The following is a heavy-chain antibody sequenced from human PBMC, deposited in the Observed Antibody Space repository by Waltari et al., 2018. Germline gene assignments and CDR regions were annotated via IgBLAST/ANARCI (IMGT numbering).Heavy chain of an antibody. Sequence: QVHLQESSPAVVKPSETLSLTCAVSGGSLRSSNWWSWIRQSPGKGLEWIGAIYGTGGSTEYNPSLKSRVTISRDTSENQFSLKLSSVTAADTAVYYCAKDRAYSGNFYFDYWGQGVLVTVSS. CDR3: AKDRAYSGNFYFDY. D-gene: IGHD1-26*01. J-gene: IGHJ4*02. CDR2: IYGTGGST. V-gene: IGHV4-4*02. CDR1: GGSLRSSNW.